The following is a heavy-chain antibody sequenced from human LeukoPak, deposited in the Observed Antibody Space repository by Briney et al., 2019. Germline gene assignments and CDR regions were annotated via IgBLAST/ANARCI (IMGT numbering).Heavy chain of an antibody. V-gene: IGHV3-23*01. Sequence: GGSLRLSCAASGFTFSSYAMSWVRQAPGKGLEWVSAISGSGGSTYYADSVKGRFTISRDNSKNTLYLQMNSLRAENTAVYYCAKSRMIVVTSRAEYFQHWGQGTLVTVSS. CDR1: GFTFSSYA. J-gene: IGHJ1*01. CDR3: AKSRMIVVTSRAEYFQH. CDR2: ISGSGGST. D-gene: IGHD3-22*01.